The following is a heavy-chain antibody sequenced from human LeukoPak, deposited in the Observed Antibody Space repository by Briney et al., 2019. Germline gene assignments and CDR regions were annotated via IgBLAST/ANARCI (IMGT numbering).Heavy chain of an antibody. D-gene: IGHD5-18*01. CDR3: ARVSYGSFFVDY. Sequence: SETLSLTCAVYGGSFSGYYWSWIRQPPGKGLEWIGYIYYSGSTNYNPSLKSRVTISVDTSKNQFSLKLSSVTAADTAVYYCARVSYGSFFVDYWGQGTLVTVS. V-gene: IGHV4-59*01. CDR2: IYYSGST. J-gene: IGHJ4*02. CDR1: GGSFSGYY.